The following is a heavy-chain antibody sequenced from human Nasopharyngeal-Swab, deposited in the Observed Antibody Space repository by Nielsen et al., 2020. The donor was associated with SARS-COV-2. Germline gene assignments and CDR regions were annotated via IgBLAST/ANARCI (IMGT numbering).Heavy chain of an antibody. Sequence: LSLTCAASGFTFSSYSMNWVRQAPGKGLEWVSSISSSSSYIYYADSVKGRFTISRDNAKNSLYLQMNSLRAEDTAVYYCVRSGELRFLEWLNTRPDYWGQGTLVTVSS. CDR3: VRSGELRFLEWLNTRPDY. CDR2: ISSSSSYI. CDR1: GFTFSSYS. V-gene: IGHV3-21*01. J-gene: IGHJ4*02. D-gene: IGHD3-3*01.